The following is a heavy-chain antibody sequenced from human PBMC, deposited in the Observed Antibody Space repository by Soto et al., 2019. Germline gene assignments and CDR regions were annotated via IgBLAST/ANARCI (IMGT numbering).Heavy chain of an antibody. Sequence: GSLRLSCAASGFTFSSYWMHWVRQAPGKGLVWVSRINSDGSSTSYADSVKGRFTISRDNAKNTLYLQMNSLRAEDTAVYYCARTPGHIVVVTATPGFGLYYCGQGT. J-gene: IGHJ4*02. V-gene: IGHV3-74*01. D-gene: IGHD2-21*02. CDR1: GFTFSSYW. CDR2: INSDGSST. CDR3: ARTPGHIVVVTATPGFGLYY.